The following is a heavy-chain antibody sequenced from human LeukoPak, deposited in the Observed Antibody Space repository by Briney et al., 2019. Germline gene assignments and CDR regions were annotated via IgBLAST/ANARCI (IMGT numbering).Heavy chain of an antibody. CDR3: ARKCSGGSCYGDY. J-gene: IGHJ4*02. Sequence: AGGSLRLSCAASGFTLSSYEMNWVRQAPGKGLDWVSYISSSGITIYYADSVKGRFIISRDNAKNSLHLQMNSLRAEDTAVYYCARKCSGGSCYGDYWGQGTLVTVSS. V-gene: IGHV3-48*03. D-gene: IGHD2-15*01. CDR1: GFTLSSYE. CDR2: ISSSGITI.